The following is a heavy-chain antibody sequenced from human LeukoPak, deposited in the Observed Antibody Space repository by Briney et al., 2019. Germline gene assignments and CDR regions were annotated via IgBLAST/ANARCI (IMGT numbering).Heavy chain of an antibody. J-gene: IGHJ4*02. V-gene: IGHV1-18*01. CDR2: IGDCNGNT. D-gene: IGHD1-26*01. CDR1: GYTFTSYG. CDR3: ANDDSGSGFDD. Sequence: ASVKVSCKASGYTFTSYGISWVRQAPGQGREWMGWIGDCNGNTNDDQELQGRVTMTTNPTTSTAYMEQRSLRSDATAVYCCANDDSGSGFDDWGQGTLVTVSS.